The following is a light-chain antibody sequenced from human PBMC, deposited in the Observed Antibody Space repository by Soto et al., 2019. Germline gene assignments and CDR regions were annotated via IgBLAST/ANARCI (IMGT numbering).Light chain of an antibody. CDR3: QQSGSSPLT. CDR2: GAS. J-gene: IGKJ4*01. V-gene: IGKV3-20*01. Sequence: EIVLTQSPGTLSLSPGERANLSCRASQSVSSSYLAWYQQKPGQAPWLLIYGASSRATGIPDRFSGSGSGTDFTLTISRLEPEDFEVYFCQQSGSSPLTFGGGNKVEIK. CDR1: QSVSSSY.